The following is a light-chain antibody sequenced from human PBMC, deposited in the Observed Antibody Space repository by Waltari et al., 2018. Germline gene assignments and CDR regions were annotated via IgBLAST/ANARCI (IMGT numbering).Light chain of an antibody. CDR2: KTN. CDR1: SGQFSTTSS. Sequence: QTVVTQEPSLSVSPGGTVTLTCALSSGQFSTTSSPSWYPQTPGQAPRTLVYKTNTRSSGVPDRFSGSILGNKVALTITGAQAEDESDYYCLVYMGSGIWVFGGGTKLTVL. J-gene: IGLJ3*02. CDR3: LVYMGSGIWV. V-gene: IGLV8-61*01.